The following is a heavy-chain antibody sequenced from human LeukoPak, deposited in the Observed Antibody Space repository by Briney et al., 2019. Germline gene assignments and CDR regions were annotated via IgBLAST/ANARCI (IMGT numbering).Heavy chain of an antibody. CDR1: GFTFSSYA. J-gene: IGHJ4*02. CDR3: AREDTYSGSYYFDY. Sequence: PGGSLRLSCAASGFTFSSYAMHWVRQAPGKGLEWVAVISYDGSNKYYADSVKGRFTISRDNSKNTLYLQMNSLRAEDTAVYYCAREDTYSGSYYFDYWGQGTLVTVSS. CDR2: ISYDGSNK. D-gene: IGHD1-26*01. V-gene: IGHV3-30-3*01.